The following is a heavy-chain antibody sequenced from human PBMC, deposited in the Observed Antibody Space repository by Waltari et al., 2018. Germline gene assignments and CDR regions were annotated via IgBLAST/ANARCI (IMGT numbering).Heavy chain of an antibody. D-gene: IGHD1-26*01. CDR1: GGTFATYA. CDR3: AKREIGYAFDI. Sequence: QVQLVQSGAEVKQPGASVQVPCKASGGTFATYAITWVRQAPGQGLEWMGGVIPIFGTPNYAPKFQGRVTVSADPSTSTAYLEVRRLISEDTAVYYCAKREIGYAFDIWGHGTMVTVSS. CDR2: VIPIFGTP. J-gene: IGHJ3*02. V-gene: IGHV1-69*12.